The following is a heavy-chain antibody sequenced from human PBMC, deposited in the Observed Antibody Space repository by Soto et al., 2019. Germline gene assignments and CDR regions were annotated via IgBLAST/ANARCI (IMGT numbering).Heavy chain of an antibody. CDR2: IYYSGST. CDR3: ASMEVAGRFRYYYYYMDV. Sequence: SETRSLTCTVSGVSISSSSYYWGWIRQPPGKGLEWIGSIYYSGSTYYNPSLKSRVTISVDTSKNQFSLKLSSVTAADTAVYYCASMEVAGRFRYYYYYMDVWGKGTTVTVSS. D-gene: IGHD6-19*01. V-gene: IGHV4-39*01. CDR1: GVSISSSSYY. J-gene: IGHJ6*03.